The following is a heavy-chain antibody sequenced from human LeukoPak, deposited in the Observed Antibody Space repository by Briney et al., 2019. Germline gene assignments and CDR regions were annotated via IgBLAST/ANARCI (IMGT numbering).Heavy chain of an antibody. Sequence: GGSLRLSCAASGFTFSSYAMSWVRQAPGKGLEWVSTISRSGNTTYYADSVKGRFTISRDTSRNTVYLQMNSLRAEDTAVYYCANDRGHYADKWGQGTLVTVSS. CDR3: ANDRGHYADK. J-gene: IGHJ4*02. V-gene: IGHV3-23*01. D-gene: IGHD3-10*01. CDR1: GFTFSSYA. CDR2: ISRSGNTT.